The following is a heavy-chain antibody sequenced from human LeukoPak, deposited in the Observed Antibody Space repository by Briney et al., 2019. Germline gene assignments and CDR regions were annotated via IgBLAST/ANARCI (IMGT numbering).Heavy chain of an antibody. CDR2: ISGSGANT. D-gene: IGHD4-17*01. CDR1: GFTFSSYA. V-gene: IGHV3-23*01. J-gene: IGHJ4*02. Sequence: GGSQRLSCAASGFTFSSYAMSWVRQAPGKGLEWVSAISGSGANTYYADSVKGRFTISRDNSKNTLYLQMNSLRAEDTAVYYCAIPPTTVTVGYWGQGTLVTVSS. CDR3: AIPPTTVTVGY.